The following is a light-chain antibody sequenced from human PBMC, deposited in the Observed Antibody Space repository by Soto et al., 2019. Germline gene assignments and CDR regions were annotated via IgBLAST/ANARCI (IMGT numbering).Light chain of an antibody. J-gene: IGKJ1*01. CDR1: PSVLYSPNTKNY. Sequence: DIVMTQSPASLAVSLGERATFNCKSSPSVLYSPNTKNYLAWYQQQPGQPPKLLIYWASTRESGVPDRFSGSGSGTDFTLTISSLQAEDVAVYYCQQYYSTPWTFGQGTKVEI. CDR2: WAS. CDR3: QQYYSTPWT. V-gene: IGKV4-1*01.